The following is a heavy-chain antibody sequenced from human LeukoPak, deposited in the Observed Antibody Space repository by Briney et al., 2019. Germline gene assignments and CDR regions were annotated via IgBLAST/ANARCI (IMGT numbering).Heavy chain of an antibody. CDR2: ISAYNGNT. Sequence: GASVKVSCKASGYTFTSYGISWVRQAPGQGLEWMGWISAYNGNTNYAQKLQGRVTMTTDTSTSTAYMELRSLRSDDTAVYYCARVYDSSGRYYYYYYMDVWGKGTTVTISS. CDR3: ARVYDSSGRYYYYYYMDV. CDR1: GYTFTSYG. J-gene: IGHJ6*03. V-gene: IGHV1-18*01. D-gene: IGHD3-22*01.